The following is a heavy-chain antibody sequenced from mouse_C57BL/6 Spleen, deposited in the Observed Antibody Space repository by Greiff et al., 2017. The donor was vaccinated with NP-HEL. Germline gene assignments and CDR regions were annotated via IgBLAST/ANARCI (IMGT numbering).Heavy chain of an antibody. CDR3: ARGRGWVYYDYDSLYFDY. CDR1: GYTFTDYN. CDR2: INPNNGGT. J-gene: IGHJ2*01. D-gene: IGHD2-4*01. V-gene: IGHV1-18*01. Sequence: VQLQQSGPELVKPGASVKIPCKASGYTFTDYNMDWVKQSHGKSLEWIGDINPNNGGTIYNQKFKGKATLTVDKSSSTAYMELRSLTSEDTAVYYCARGRGWVYYDYDSLYFDYWGQGTTLTVSS.